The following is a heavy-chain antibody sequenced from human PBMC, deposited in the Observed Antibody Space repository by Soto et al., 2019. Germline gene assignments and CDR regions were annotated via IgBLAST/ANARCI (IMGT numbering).Heavy chain of an antibody. J-gene: IGHJ6*02. Sequence: ASVKVSCKASGYTLTELSMHWVRQAPGKGLEWMGGFDPEDGETIYAQKFQGRVTMTEDTSTDTAYMELSSLRSEDTAVYYCATTPNYCSSTRCPGPYGMDVWGQATTVTVSS. V-gene: IGHV1-24*01. CDR2: FDPEDGET. D-gene: IGHD2-2*01. CDR3: ATTPNYCSSTRCPGPYGMDV. CDR1: GYTLTELS.